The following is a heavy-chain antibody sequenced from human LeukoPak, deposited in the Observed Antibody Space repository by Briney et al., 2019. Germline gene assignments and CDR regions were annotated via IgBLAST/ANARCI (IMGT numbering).Heavy chain of an antibody. CDR1: GGSISSSNW. CDR3: ARITYDSSGHRFDY. CDR2: IYHSGST. V-gene: IGHV4-4*02. J-gene: IGHJ4*02. D-gene: IGHD3-22*01. Sequence: PSETLSLTCTVSGGSISSSNWWSWVRQPPGKGLEWIGEIYHSGSTNYNPSLKSRVTISVDKSKNQFSLKLSSVTAADTAVYYCARITYDSSGHRFDYWGQGTLVTVSS.